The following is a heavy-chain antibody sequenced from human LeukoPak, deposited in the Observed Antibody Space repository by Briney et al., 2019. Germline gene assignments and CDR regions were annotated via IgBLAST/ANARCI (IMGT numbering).Heavy chain of an antibody. D-gene: IGHD3-3*01. V-gene: IGHV4-39*01. CDR1: GGSLSSSSYF. J-gene: IGHJ4*02. Sequence: SETLSLTCTVSGGSLSSSSYFWGWIRQPPGKGLEWIGGLHYSGSTYYNPSLKSRVTISVDTSKNQFSLKLSSVTAADTAVYYCARGRREEWLFAYYFDYWGQGTLVTVSS. CDR3: ARGRREEWLFAYYFDY. CDR2: LHYSGST.